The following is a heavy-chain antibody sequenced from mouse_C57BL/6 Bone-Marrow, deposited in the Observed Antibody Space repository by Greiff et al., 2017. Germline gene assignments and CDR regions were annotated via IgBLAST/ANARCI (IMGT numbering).Heavy chain of an antibody. Sequence: VMLVESGAELVKPGASVKLSCKASGYIFTEYTIHWVKQRSGQGLEWIGWFYPGSGSIKYNERFKDKATLTADKSSNTVYMELSRLTSEDFAVYFCARHERYYDYEGYFDYWGQGTTLTVSS. CDR1: GYIFTEYT. CDR2: FYPGSGSI. V-gene: IGHV1-62-2*01. D-gene: IGHD2-4*01. CDR3: ARHERYYDYEGYFDY. J-gene: IGHJ2*01.